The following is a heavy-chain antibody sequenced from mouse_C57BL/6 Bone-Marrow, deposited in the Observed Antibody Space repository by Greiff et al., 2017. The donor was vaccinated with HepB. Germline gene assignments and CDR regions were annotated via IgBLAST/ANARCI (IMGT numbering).Heavy chain of an antibody. J-gene: IGHJ3*01. CDR2: IHPNSGST. CDR3: AREKVTFAY. Sequence: QVQLQQPGAELVKPGASVKLSCKASGYTFTSYWMHWVKQRPGQGLEWIGLIHPNSGSTNYNEKFKSKATLTVDKSSSTAYMQLRSLTSEDSAVYYCAREKVTFAYWGQGTLVTVSA. CDR1: GYTFTSYW. D-gene: IGHD2-2*01. V-gene: IGHV1-64*01.